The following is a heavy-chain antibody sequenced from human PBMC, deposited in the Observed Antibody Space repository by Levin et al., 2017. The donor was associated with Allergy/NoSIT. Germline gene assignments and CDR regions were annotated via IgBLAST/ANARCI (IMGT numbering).Heavy chain of an antibody. V-gene: IGHV3-23*01. D-gene: IGHD6-13*01. CDR2: IGASSGTT. Sequence: GESLKISCTASGFTFSNYPMSWVRQTPGKGLEWISAIGASSGTTYYTDSVKGRFTISKDYSNNTLYLQMNSLRAEDTAVYYCARHLLAAGREYDYWGQGALVTVSS. CDR1: GFTFSNYP. CDR3: ARHLLAAGREYDY. J-gene: IGHJ4*02.